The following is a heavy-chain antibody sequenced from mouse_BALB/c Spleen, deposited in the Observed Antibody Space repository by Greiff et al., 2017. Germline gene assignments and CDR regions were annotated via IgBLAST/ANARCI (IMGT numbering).Heavy chain of an antibody. CDR2: IDPENGNT. Sequence: EVQLQQSGAELVRPGALVKLSCKASGFNIKDYYMHWVKQRPEQGLEWIGWIDPENGNTIYDPKFQGKASITADTSSNTAYLQLSSLTSEDTAVYYCARHYYGRGNAMDYWGQGTSVTVSS. CDR1: GFNIKDYY. D-gene: IGHD1-1*01. V-gene: IGHV14-1*02. CDR3: ARHYYGRGNAMDY. J-gene: IGHJ4*01.